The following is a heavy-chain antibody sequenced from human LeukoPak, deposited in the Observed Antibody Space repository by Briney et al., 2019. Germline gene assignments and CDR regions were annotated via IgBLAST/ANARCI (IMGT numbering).Heavy chain of an antibody. Sequence: SETLSLTCTVSGGSISSYYWSWIRQPPGKGLEWTGYIYYSGSTNYNPSLKSRVTISVDTSKNQFSLKLSSVTAADTAVYYCARDRGAGVYWGQGTLVTVSS. CDR2: IYYSGST. CDR1: GGSISSYY. V-gene: IGHV4-59*12. D-gene: IGHD3-10*01. J-gene: IGHJ4*02. CDR3: ARDRGAGVY.